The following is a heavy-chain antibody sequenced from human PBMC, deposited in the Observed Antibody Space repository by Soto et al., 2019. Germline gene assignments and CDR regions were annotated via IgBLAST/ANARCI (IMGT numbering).Heavy chain of an antibody. CDR1: GGSISSSNW. Sequence: SETLSLTCAVSGGSISSSNWWSWVRQPPGKGLEWIGEIYHSGSTNYNPSLKSRVTISVDKFKNQFSLKLSSVTAADTAVYYCARDSGELGMGGMDVWGQGTTVTVSS. J-gene: IGHJ6*02. V-gene: IGHV4-4*02. CDR3: ARDSGELGMGGMDV. CDR2: IYHSGST. D-gene: IGHD7-27*01.